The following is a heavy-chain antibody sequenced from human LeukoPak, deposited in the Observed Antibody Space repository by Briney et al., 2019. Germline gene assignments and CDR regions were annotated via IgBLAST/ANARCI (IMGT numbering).Heavy chain of an antibody. J-gene: IGHJ3*02. CDR3: AILVGATSIDAFDI. D-gene: IGHD1-26*01. V-gene: IGHV3-23*01. CDR1: GFTFSDYW. CDR2: ISGSGGST. Sequence: GGSLRLSCAASGFTFSDYWIHWVRQAPGKGLEWVSAISGSGGSTYYADSVKGRFTISRDNSKNTLYLQMNSLRAEDTAVYYCAILVGATSIDAFDIWGQGTMVTVSS.